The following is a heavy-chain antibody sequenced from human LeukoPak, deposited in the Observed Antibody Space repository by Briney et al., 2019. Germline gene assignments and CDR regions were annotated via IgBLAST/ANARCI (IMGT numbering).Heavy chain of an antibody. CDR3: ARDYGGKFDY. Sequence: SETLSLTCAVYGGSFRGYYWTWIRQPPGKGLEWIGYTYYSGSTYYNPSLKSRVTISVDTSKNQFSLKLSSVTAADTAVYYCARDYGGKFDYWGQGTLVTVSS. D-gene: IGHD4-23*01. CDR2: TYYSGST. CDR1: GGSFRGYY. J-gene: IGHJ4*02. V-gene: IGHV4-59*01.